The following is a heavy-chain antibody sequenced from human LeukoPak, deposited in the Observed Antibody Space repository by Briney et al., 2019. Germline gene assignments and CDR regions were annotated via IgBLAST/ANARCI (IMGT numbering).Heavy chain of an antibody. D-gene: IGHD6-13*01. CDR2: IRQDGGEK. V-gene: IGHV3-7*03. CDR3: ARAIAAAECS. CDR1: GFTFGSYW. Sequence: GGSLRLSCTASGFTFGSYWMSWVRQAPGRGLEWVANIRQDGGEKYYVDSVEGRFTISRDNAKNSLYLQMNSLRAENTAVYYCARAIAAAECSWGQETLVTVSS. J-gene: IGHJ5*02.